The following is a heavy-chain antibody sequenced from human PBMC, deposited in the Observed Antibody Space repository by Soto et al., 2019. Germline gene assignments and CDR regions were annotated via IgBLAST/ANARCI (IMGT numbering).Heavy chain of an antibody. D-gene: IGHD3-10*01. J-gene: IGHJ5*02. V-gene: IGHV4-61*01. Sequence: PSETLSLTCTVSGGSVSSGSYYWSWIRQPPGKGLEWIGYIYYSGSTNYNPSLKSRVTISVDTSKNQFSLKLSSVTAADTAVYYCARIRRDSITMVRGVIAWFDPWGQGTPVTVSS. CDR3: ARIRRDSITMVRGVIAWFDP. CDR1: GGSVSSGSYY. CDR2: IYYSGST.